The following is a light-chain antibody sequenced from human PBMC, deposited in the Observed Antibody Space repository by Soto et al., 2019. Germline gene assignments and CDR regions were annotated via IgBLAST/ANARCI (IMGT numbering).Light chain of an antibody. CDR3: QQTYRSSWT. V-gene: IGKV1-39*01. Sequence: DIQLTQSPSSLSASVGDRVTITCRASQNITNYFNWYQQKPGKAPTLLIYAASSLQSGVPSRFSGSGSGTDFTLTISSLQPEDFATYYWQQTYRSSWTFGPGTKVEI. J-gene: IGKJ1*01. CDR2: AAS. CDR1: QNITNY.